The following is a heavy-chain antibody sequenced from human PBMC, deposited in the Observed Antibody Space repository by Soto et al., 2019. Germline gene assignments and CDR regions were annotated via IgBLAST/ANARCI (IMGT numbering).Heavy chain of an antibody. J-gene: IGHJ4*02. CDR3: ARVGPPRVTMVRGVIPGAYDY. CDR1: GGSISSGGYY. D-gene: IGHD3-10*01. Sequence: QVQLQESGPGLVKPSQTLSLTCTVSGGSISSGGYYWSWIRQHPGKGLEWIGYIYYSGSTYYNPSLKSRVTISVDTSKNRFSLKLSSVTAADTAVYYCARVGPPRVTMVRGVIPGAYDYWGQGTLVTVSS. V-gene: IGHV4-31*03. CDR2: IYYSGST.